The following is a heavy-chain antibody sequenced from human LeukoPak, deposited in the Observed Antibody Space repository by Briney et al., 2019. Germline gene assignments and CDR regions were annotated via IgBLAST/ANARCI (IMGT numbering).Heavy chain of an antibody. CDR1: GFTFSDYX. V-gene: IGHV3-11*01. D-gene: IGHD4-17*01. CDR2: XXSSSSTI. J-gene: IGHJ6*03. Sequence: PGGSLRLSCAASGFTFSDYXXXXXXXXXXXXXXXXXXXXSSSSTIYYADSVKDRFTISRDNAKNSLYLQMNSLRAEDTAVYYCVRGHDYGDYYYYYYMDVWGKGTTVTVSS. CDR3: VRGHDYGDYYYYYYMDV.